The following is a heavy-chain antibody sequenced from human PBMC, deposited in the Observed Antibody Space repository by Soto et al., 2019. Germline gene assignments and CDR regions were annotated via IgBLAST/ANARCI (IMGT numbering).Heavy chain of an antibody. CDR3: VRRHVSATGIDWFDP. Sequence: VDSVKVSCKASGYTFTSYGIHWVRQAPGQRLEWMGWINAANGDTKYSPKFQGRVTITRDTSASTAYMELSSLRSEDTAVYYCVRRHVSATGIDWFDPWGQGTLVTVSS. V-gene: IGHV1-3*01. D-gene: IGHD6-13*01. CDR2: INAANGDT. J-gene: IGHJ5*02. CDR1: GYTFTSYG.